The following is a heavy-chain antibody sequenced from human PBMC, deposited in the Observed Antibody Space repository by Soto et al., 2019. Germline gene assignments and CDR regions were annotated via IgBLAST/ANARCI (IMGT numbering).Heavy chain of an antibody. D-gene: IGHD3-22*01. Sequence: KTAETLSLTCVASGNSISTTNWWSWVRQSPGKGLEWIGEIYHSGSTNYNPSLKSRVTISVDKSKNQFSLKLSSVTAADTAVYYCARDVGYHYDGSPSGQFDFWGQGTLVTVSS. V-gene: IGHV4-4*02. CDR1: GNSISTTNW. CDR2: IYHSGST. J-gene: IGHJ4*02. CDR3: ARDVGYHYDGSPSGQFDF.